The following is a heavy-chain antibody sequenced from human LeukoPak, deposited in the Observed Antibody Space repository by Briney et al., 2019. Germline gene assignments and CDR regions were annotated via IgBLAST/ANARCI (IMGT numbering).Heavy chain of an antibody. D-gene: IGHD6-13*01. CDR1: GFTFSSSA. CDR2: IGGSGGDT. J-gene: IGHJ6*02. CDR3: AKDRDSSSWYSYGYGMDV. V-gene: IGHV3-23*01. Sequence: GGSLRLSCVASGFTFSSSAMNWVRQAPGEGLQWVSAIGGSGGDTYYADSVKGRFTISRDNSKNTLYLQMNSLRAEDTAVYYCAKDRDSSSWYSYGYGMDVWGQGTTVTVSS.